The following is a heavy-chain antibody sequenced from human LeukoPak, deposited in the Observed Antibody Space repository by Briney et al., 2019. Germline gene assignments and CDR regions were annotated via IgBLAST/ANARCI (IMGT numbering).Heavy chain of an antibody. CDR2: IYYSGST. CDR3: ARHRYLSAFDI. Sequence: SETLSLTCTVSGGSISSYYWSWIRQPPGKGLEWIGYIYYSGSTNYNPSLKGRVTISVDTSKNQFSLKLSSVTAADTAFYYCARHRYLSAFDIWGQGTMVTVSS. CDR1: GGSISSYY. J-gene: IGHJ3*02. D-gene: IGHD3-9*01. V-gene: IGHV4-59*08.